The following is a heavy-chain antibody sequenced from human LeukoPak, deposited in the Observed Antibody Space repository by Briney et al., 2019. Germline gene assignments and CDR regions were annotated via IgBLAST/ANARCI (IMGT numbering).Heavy chain of an antibody. J-gene: IGHJ3*02. D-gene: IGHD1-7*01. Sequence: SETQSLTCTVSGGYISGYYWSWIRQPAGKGLEWVGRIYTSGSTHYNPSLKSRVTMSVDTSKNQFSLNLSSVTAADTAVYYCARLMTGTTTAFDIWGQGTMVTVSS. CDR2: IYTSGST. CDR1: GGYISGYY. CDR3: ARLMTGTTTAFDI. V-gene: IGHV4-4*07.